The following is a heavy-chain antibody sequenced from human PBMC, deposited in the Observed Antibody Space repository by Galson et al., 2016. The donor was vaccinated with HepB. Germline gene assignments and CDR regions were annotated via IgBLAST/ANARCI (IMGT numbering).Heavy chain of an antibody. J-gene: IGHJ4*02. V-gene: IGHV1-69*13. CDR1: GGTFSRYP. Sequence: SVKVSCKASGGTFSRYPISWVRQAPGQGLEWMGGIIPMFGTAKYAQKFQGRVTITADESTSTDYMDLTSLRSEDTAMYYCARGGFDNWDEADPFDYWGQGTLVTVSS. CDR2: IIPMFGTA. D-gene: IGHD1-20*01. CDR3: ARGGFDNWDEADPFDY.